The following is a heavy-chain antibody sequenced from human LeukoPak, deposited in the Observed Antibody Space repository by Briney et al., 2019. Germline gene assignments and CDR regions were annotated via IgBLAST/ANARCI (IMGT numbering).Heavy chain of an antibody. Sequence: SETLSLTCTVSGGSISSSSYYWGWIRQPPGKGLEWIGSIYYSGSTYYNPSLKSRVTISVDTSKNQSSLKLSSVTAADTAVYYCARGRAYYDILTGYYPSQYLQHWGQGTLVTVSS. V-gene: IGHV4-39*07. J-gene: IGHJ1*01. CDR2: IYYSGST. CDR3: ARGRAYYDILTGYYPSQYLQH. D-gene: IGHD3-9*01. CDR1: GGSISSSSYY.